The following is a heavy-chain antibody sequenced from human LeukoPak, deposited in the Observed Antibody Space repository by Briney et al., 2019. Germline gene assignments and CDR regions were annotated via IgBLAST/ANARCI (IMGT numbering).Heavy chain of an antibody. CDR2: ITSGGDYI. D-gene: IGHD3-9*01. V-gene: IGHV3-21*01. J-gene: IGHJ4*02. CDR3: ARGHYDVLAASYKWTPDY. Sequence: GGSLRLSCTASGFTFNTLNMNWVRQAPGKGLEWVSSITSGGDYIYYADSVKGRFTTSRDNAKNSLSLQLNSLRVEDTAVYYCARGHYDVLAASYKWTPDYWGQGTLVTVSS. CDR1: GFTFNTLN.